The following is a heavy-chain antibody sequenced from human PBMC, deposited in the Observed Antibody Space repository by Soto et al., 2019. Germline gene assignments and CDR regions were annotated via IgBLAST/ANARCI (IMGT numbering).Heavy chain of an antibody. CDR2: MYHSGTF. V-gene: IGHV4-30-2*01. D-gene: IGHD3-10*01. CDR1: GGSIAGVGYS. Sequence: QLQLQESGSGLVKTSQTLSLTCAVSGGSIAGVGYSWSWIRQPPGRGLEWIGYMYHSGTFLKSPSLKTRLTMSLDMSKNQVSLTLNSMAAADTAVYYCARAQFYSGSGNYNSLMFDAWGQGIQVTVSS. CDR3: ARAQFYSGSGNYNSLMFDA. J-gene: IGHJ5*02.